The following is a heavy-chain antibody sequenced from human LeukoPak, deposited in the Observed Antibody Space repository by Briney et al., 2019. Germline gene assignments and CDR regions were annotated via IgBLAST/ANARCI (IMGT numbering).Heavy chain of an antibody. CDR1: GYTFTSYG. J-gene: IGHJ3*02. V-gene: IGHV1-8*03. D-gene: IGHD2-15*01. CDR2: MNPNSGNT. CDR3: ATGIGVVVVAASNAFDI. Sequence: ASVKVSCKASGYTFTSYGISWVRQAPGQGLEWMGWMNPNSGNTGYAQKFQGRVTITRNTSISTAYMELSSLRSEDTAVYYCATGIGVVVVAASNAFDIWGQGTMVTVSS.